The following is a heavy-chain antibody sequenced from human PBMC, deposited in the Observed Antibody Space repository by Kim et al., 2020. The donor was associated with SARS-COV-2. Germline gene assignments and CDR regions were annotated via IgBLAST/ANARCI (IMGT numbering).Heavy chain of an antibody. V-gene: IGHV4-34*01. J-gene: IGHJ4*02. CDR2: INRRVSI. D-gene: IGHD6-13*01. Sequence: SETLSLTCNVYGGSFIGYYWSWIRQHTGKGLEWIGEINRRVSINFNQTLTSRVTLSVDTSKNQFSLKLSSVTAADTAVYYCAREGFGRAAAVDYWGQGTLVNVPS. CDR1: GGSFIGYY. CDR3: AREGFGRAAAVDY.